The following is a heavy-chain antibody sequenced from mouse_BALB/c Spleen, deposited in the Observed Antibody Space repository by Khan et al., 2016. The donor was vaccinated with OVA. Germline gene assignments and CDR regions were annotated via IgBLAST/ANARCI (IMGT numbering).Heavy chain of an antibody. CDR2: ISYSGST. Sequence: SGPGLVKPSQSLSFTCTVTGYSITSDYAWNWIRQFPGNKLEWMGYISYSGSTSYNPSLKSRISITRDTSKNQFFLQLNSVTTEDTATYYCARSGYYRYDTFAYWGQGTLVTVSA. CDR1: GYSITSDYA. V-gene: IGHV3-2*02. CDR3: ARSGYYRYDTFAY. J-gene: IGHJ3*01. D-gene: IGHD2-14*01.